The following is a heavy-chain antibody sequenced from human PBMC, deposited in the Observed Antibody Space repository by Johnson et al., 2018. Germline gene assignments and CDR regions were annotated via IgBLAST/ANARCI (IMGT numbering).Heavy chain of an antibody. Sequence: EVQLVESGGGLVQPGGSXRLSCAVSGFTFSSYAMTWVRHAPGKGLEWVSAISGSGGSTYYADSVKGGFTISRDNSKNTLYLQMNSLRAEDTAVYYSAKRPGGIAVAYYYYMDVWGKGTTVTVSS. CDR3: AKRPGGIAVAYYYYMDV. CDR2: ISGSGGST. CDR1: GFTFSSYA. D-gene: IGHD6-19*01. J-gene: IGHJ6*03. V-gene: IGHV3-23*04.